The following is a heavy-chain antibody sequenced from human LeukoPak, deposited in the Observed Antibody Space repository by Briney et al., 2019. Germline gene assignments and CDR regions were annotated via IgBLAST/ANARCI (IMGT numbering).Heavy chain of an antibody. CDR2: INPNSGGT. J-gene: IGHJ3*02. V-gene: IGHV1-2*06. Sequence: VASVKVSCKASGYTFTGYYMHWVRQAPGQGLEWMGRINPNSGGTNYAQKFQGRVPMTRDASISTAYMVLSRLISYDTAVDYCARVSPAPVLWFGDFDIWGQGTMVTVSS. CDR1: GYTFTGYY. D-gene: IGHD3-10*01. CDR3: ARVSPAPVLWFGDFDI.